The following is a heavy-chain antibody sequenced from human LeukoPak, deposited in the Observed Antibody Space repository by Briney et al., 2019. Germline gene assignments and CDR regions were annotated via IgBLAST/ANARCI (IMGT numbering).Heavy chain of an antibody. CDR1: GYSFTSYW. CDR2: IYPGDSDT. V-gene: IGHV5-51*01. CDR3: ARRGANWFDP. Sequence: GESLKISFKGSGYSFTSYWIGWVRQMPGKGLEWMGIIYPGDSDTTYSPSLQGQVTTPAAKSITPAYLQWSSLKPSDSAKYYCARRGANWFDPWGQGTLVTVSS. J-gene: IGHJ5*02.